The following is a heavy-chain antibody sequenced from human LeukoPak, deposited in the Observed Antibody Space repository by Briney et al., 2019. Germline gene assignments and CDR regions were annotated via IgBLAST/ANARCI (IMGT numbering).Heavy chain of an antibody. CDR3: AKCEAARPTGFDAFDI. Sequence: PGGSLRLSCAASGFTFSTYAMSWVRQAPGKGLEWVSTIIGGGSSTYYADSVKGRFTISRDNSKNTLYLQMNSLRAEDTAVYYCAKCEAARPTGFDAFDIWGQGTMVTVSS. CDR2: IIGGGSST. CDR1: GFTFSTYA. V-gene: IGHV3-23*01. D-gene: IGHD6-6*01. J-gene: IGHJ3*02.